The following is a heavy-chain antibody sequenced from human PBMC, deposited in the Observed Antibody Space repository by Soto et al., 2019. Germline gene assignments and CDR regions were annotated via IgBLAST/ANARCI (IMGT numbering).Heavy chain of an antibody. CDR1: GGTFSSYA. V-gene: IGHV1-69*13. Sequence: SVKVSCKASGGTFSSYAISLVRQAPGQGLEWMGGIIPIFGTANYAQKFQGRVTITADESTSTAYMELSSLRSEDTAVYYCAREATSHCSGGSCYSFTHWFDPWGQGTLVTVSS. CDR3: AREATSHCSGGSCYSFTHWFDP. CDR2: IIPIFGTA. J-gene: IGHJ5*02. D-gene: IGHD2-15*01.